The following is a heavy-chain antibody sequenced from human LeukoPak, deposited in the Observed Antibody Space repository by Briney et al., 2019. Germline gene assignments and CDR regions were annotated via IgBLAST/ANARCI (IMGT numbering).Heavy chain of an antibody. J-gene: IGHJ4*02. CDR1: GFTFSSYG. V-gene: IGHV3-30*02. D-gene: IGHD2-15*01. Sequence: PGGSLRLPCAASGFTFSSYGIHWVRQAPGKGLEWVAFLRYDGSDKYYADSVKGRFTISRDNSKNTLYLQMNSLRGEDTAVYYCAKASGDIEIPDYWGQGTMATVSS. CDR2: LRYDGSDK. CDR3: AKASGDIEIPDY.